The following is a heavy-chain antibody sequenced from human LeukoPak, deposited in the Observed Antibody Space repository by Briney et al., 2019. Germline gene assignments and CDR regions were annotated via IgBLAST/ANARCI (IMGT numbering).Heavy chain of an antibody. CDR2: ISASGGNT. CDR3: ARIGYSSSSLDF. J-gene: IGHJ4*02. Sequence: GGSLRPSCAASGFIFSRYDVNWVRQAPGKGLEWVAGISASGGNTYYADSLKGRFTISRDNSKETLYLQMNSLRAEDTAVYNCARIGYSSSSLDFWGRGTPVTVSS. D-gene: IGHD6-6*01. CDR1: GFIFSRYD. V-gene: IGHV3-23*01.